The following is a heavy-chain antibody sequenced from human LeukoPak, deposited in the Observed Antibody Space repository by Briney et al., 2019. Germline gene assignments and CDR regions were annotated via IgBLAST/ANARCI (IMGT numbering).Heavy chain of an antibody. CDR2: IYYSGST. Sequence: PSETLSLTCTVSGGSISSSSYYWGWIRQPPGKGLEWIGSIYYSGSTYYNPSLKSRVTISVDTSKNQFSLKLSSVTAADTAVYYCASQRLLWFGELSDGMDVWGQGTTVTVSS. V-gene: IGHV4-39*07. J-gene: IGHJ6*02. CDR3: ASQRLLWFGELSDGMDV. D-gene: IGHD3-10*01. CDR1: GGSISSSSYY.